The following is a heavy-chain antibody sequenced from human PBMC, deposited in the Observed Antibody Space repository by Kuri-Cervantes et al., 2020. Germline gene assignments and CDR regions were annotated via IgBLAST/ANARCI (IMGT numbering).Heavy chain of an antibody. J-gene: IGHJ6*03. Sequence: GESLKISCAASGFTFSSYAMTWVRQAPGEGLQWVSDISDSGDRTKYADSVKGRFTISRDNSKNTLYLQMNSLRAEDTAVYYCTRDLFGYYYYYMDVWGRGTTVTVSS. CDR3: TRDLFGYYYYYMDV. CDR1: GFTFSSYA. CDR2: ISDSGDRT. D-gene: IGHD3-3*01. V-gene: IGHV3-23*01.